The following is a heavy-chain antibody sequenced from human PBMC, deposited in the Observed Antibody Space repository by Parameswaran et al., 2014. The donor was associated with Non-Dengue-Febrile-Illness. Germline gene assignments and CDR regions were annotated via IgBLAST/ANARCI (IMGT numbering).Heavy chain of an antibody. V-gene: IGHV4-59*01. CDR2: IYYSGST. J-gene: IGHJ6*02. Sequence: AISSARWIRQPPGKGLEWIGYIYYSGSTNYNPSLKSRVTISVDTSKNQFSLKLSSVTAADTAVYYCARYCSGGSCPYYYYGMDVWGQGTTVTVSS. CDR3: ARYCSGGSCPYYYYGMDV. D-gene: IGHD2-15*01. CDR1: AISSA.